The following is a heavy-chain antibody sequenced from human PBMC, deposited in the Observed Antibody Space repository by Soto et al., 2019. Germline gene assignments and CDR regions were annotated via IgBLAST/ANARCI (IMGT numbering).Heavy chain of an antibody. CDR1: GGSVNNDNYY. J-gene: IGHJ4*02. CDR3: ARGNWKGDY. Sequence: PSETLSLTCSVSGGSVNNDNYYWSWIRQPPGKGLEWIGYIYSSGSAYYNPSLKSRVTIPVDTSQNQFSLKLSSVTAADTAVYYCARGNWKGDYWGQGTLVTVSS. V-gene: IGHV4-61*01. D-gene: IGHD1-20*01. CDR2: IYSSGSA.